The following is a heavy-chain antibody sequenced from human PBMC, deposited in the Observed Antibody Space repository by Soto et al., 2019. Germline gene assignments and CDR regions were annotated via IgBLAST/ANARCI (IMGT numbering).Heavy chain of an antibody. CDR2: ISAYDGKT. J-gene: IGHJ5*02. CDR3: ARDPHEFWTSYWFDP. Sequence: ASVKVSCKTSGYTFNTYGINWVRQAPGQGLELMGWISAYDGKTTYAEKFQGRVTMTTDTSTSTAYMELRSLRSDDTAIYYCARDPHEFWTSYWFDPWGQGTPVTVS. CDR1: GYTFNTYG. D-gene: IGHD3-3*01. V-gene: IGHV1-18*01.